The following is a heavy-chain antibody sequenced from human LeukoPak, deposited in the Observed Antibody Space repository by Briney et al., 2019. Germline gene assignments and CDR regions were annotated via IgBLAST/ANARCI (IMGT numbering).Heavy chain of an antibody. Sequence: PGGSLRLSCAASGFTFSSYATSWVRQAPGKGLEWVSAISGSGGSTYYADPVKGRFTISRDNSKNTLYLQMNSLRAEDTAVYYCAKGGIQLWLMYYWGQGTLVTVSS. V-gene: IGHV3-23*01. CDR2: ISGSGGST. CDR3: AKGGIQLWLMYY. J-gene: IGHJ4*02. D-gene: IGHD5-18*01. CDR1: GFTFSSYA.